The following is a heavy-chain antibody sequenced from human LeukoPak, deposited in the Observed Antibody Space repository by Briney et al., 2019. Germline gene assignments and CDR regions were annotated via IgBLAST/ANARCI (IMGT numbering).Heavy chain of an antibody. J-gene: IGHJ4*02. CDR3: ARDLPGDGYHY. D-gene: IGHD1-1*01. CDR2: ISSSSSTI. Sequence: GGSLRLSCAASGFTFSSYSMNWVRQAPGKGLEWVSYISSSSSTIYYADSVKGRFTISRDNAKNSLYLQMNSLRAEDTAVYYCARDLPGDGYHYWGQGTLVTVSS. CDR1: GFTFSSYS. V-gene: IGHV3-48*01.